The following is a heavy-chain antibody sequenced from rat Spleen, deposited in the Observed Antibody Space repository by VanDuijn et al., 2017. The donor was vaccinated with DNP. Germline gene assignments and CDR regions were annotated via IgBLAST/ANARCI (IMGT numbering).Heavy chain of an antibody. CDR2: SGPSGGTD. V-gene: IGHV5-19*01. J-gene: IGHJ2*01. Sequence: EVQLVASGGGLVQPGRSLKLSCAASGFTFSNYDLAWVRQAPTKGLEWIAASGPSGGTDYYRDSVKGRFTVSRDYAKSTLYLQMDSLRSEDTATYFCAKRAPGNYYYGGYFDYWGQGVMVTVSS. D-gene: IGHD1-6*01. CDR1: GFTFSNYD. CDR3: AKRAPGNYYYGGYFDY.